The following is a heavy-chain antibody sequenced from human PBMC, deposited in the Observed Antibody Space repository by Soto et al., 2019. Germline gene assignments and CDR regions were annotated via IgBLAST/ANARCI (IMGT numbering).Heavy chain of an antibody. CDR2: ISNTGAYT. CDR1: GFTFSDYY. J-gene: IGHJ6*02. CDR3: ARDGVKRGAGGMDV. D-gene: IGHD3-10*01. Sequence: PGGSLRLSCAASGFTFSDYYMTWVRQAPGKGLEWLSYISNTGAYTNYADSVRGRFAISRDNGEHSVFLHMNSLTVDDTTVYYCARDGVKRGAGGMDVWGQGTTVTVSS. V-gene: IGHV3-11*05.